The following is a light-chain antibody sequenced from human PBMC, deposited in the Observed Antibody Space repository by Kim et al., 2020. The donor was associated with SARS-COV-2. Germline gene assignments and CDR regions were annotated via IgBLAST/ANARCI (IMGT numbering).Light chain of an antibody. J-gene: IGKJ4*01. CDR1: QGINNH. Sequence: DIQLTQSPSFVSASVGDRVTITCRASQGINNHLAWYQQKPGKAPKLLIYTASTLQSGVPSRFSGSGSGTEFTLTISSLQPEDFAPYYCQQVHSYPVTFGGGTKVDIK. CDR3: QQVHSYPVT. CDR2: TAS. V-gene: IGKV1-9*01.